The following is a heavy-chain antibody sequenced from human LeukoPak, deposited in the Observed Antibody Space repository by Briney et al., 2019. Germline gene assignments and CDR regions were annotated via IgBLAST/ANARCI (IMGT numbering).Heavy chain of an antibody. Sequence: SETLSLTCTVSGGSISSYYWSWVRQPPGKGLEWIGYIYYSGSTNYNPSLKSRVTISVDTSKNQFSLKLSSVTAADTAVYYCAREIAAAGTFYYYYMDVWGKGTTVTVSS. D-gene: IGHD6-13*01. CDR3: AREIAAAGTFYYYYMDV. CDR2: IYYSGST. J-gene: IGHJ6*03. V-gene: IGHV4-59*01. CDR1: GGSISSYY.